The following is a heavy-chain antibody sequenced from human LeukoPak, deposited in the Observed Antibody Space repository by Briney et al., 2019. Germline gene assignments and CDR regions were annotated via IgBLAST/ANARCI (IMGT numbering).Heavy chain of an antibody. Sequence: PGGSLRLSCAASGFTFSPYWMHWVRQAPGEGLVWVSRIDSDGSSTTYADSVKGRFTISRDNAENTLYLQMNSLRAEDTAVYYCARDPSALAGYFDYWGQGTLVTVSS. J-gene: IGHJ4*02. CDR2: IDSDGSST. CDR3: ARDPSALAGYFDY. D-gene: IGHD6-19*01. V-gene: IGHV3-74*01. CDR1: GFTFSPYW.